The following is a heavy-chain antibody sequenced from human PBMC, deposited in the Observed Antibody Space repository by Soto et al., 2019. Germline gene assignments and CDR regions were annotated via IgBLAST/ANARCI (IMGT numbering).Heavy chain of an antibody. J-gene: IGHJ6*02. CDR3: ARVYYYGSRRMHPSYYYGMAV. D-gene: IGHD3-10*01. CDR1: GGSISSSNW. V-gene: IGHV4-4*02. Sequence: SSETLCLTCAVSGGSISSSNWWSWVRQPPGKGLEWIGEIYHSGSTNYNPSLKSRVTISVDKSKNQFSLKLSSVTAADTAVYYCARVYYYGSRRMHPSYYYGMAVWGQGTTVT. CDR2: IYHSGST.